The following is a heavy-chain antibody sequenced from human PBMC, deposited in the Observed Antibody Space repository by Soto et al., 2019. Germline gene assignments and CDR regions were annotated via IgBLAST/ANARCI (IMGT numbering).Heavy chain of an antibody. CDR1: GYSIASGYY. Sequence: PXGTLSLTCAVSGYSIASGYYWSCIRQPPGKGLEWIGSIYHAGSVYYNPSLNSRVAMSLDTSDNHLSLKLTSVTAADTAVYYCARTFDYYGMDVWGQGTTVTVSS. CDR3: ARTFDYYGMDV. V-gene: IGHV4-38-2*01. J-gene: IGHJ6*02. CDR2: IYHAGSV.